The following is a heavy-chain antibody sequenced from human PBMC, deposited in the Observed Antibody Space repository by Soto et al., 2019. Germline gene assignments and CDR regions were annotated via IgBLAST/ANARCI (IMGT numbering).Heavy chain of an antibody. V-gene: IGHV1-46*01. Sequence: GASVKVSCTASGYTFTSYYMHWVRQAPGQGLEWMGIINPSGGSTSYAQKFQGRVTMTRDTSTSTVHMELSSLRSEDTAVYYCARETIFGVVEGYYYYGMDVWGQGTTVTVSS. CDR1: GYTFTSYY. D-gene: IGHD3-3*01. CDR2: INPSGGST. CDR3: ARETIFGVVEGYYYYGMDV. J-gene: IGHJ6*02.